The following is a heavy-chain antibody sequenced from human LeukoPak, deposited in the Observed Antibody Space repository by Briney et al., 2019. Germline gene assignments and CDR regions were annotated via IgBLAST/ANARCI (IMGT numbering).Heavy chain of an antibody. CDR2: ISAYNDNT. CDR1: GYTFTSYG. Sequence: ASVKVSCKASGYTFTSYGISWVRQAPGQGLEWMGWISAYNDNTNYAQKLQGRVTMTTDTSTSTAYMELRSLRSDDTAVYYCARAMFGENHYDTLTQDYWGQGTLVTVSS. D-gene: IGHD3-9*01. CDR3: ARAMFGENHYDTLTQDY. J-gene: IGHJ4*02. V-gene: IGHV1-18*04.